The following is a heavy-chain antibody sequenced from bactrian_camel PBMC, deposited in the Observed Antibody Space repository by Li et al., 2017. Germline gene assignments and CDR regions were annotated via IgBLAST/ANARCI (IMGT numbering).Heavy chain of an antibody. CDR2: IGSDGSR. Sequence: HVQLVESGGGSVEAGGSLRLLCAVSGGTYSRYCMGWFRQHPSEQTRGKVAAIGSDGSRSYADSVKGRFTISRDNAKNALYLEMNSLKPEDTAMYYCVVDADGVDGGSGACTFRSGISYSGPGTQVTVS. CDR1: GGTYSRYC. V-gene: IGHV3S53*01. D-gene: IGHD2*01. CDR3: VVDADGVDGGSGACTFRSGISY. J-gene: IGHJ4*01.